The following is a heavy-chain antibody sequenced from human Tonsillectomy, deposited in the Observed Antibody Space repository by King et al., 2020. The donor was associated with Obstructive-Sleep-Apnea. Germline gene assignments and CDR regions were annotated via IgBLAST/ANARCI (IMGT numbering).Heavy chain of an antibody. CDR1: GYPLNELS. CDR2: FDPEDGET. V-gene: IGHV1-24*01. CDR3: ATETIAARPSGYYYYHGMDV. Sequence: GGGGGGAGAAVKVSCTGSGYPLNELSMHWVRQAPGKGLEWMGGFDPEDGETLYAQSFQVRVTMTEDTSTDTAYMELSSLRSEDTAVYYCATETIAARPSGYYYYHGMDVWGQGTTVTVSS. D-gene: IGHD6-6*01. J-gene: IGHJ6*02.